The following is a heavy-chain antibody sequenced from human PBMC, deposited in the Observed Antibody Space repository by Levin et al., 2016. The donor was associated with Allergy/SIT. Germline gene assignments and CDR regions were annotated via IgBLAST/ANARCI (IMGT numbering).Heavy chain of an antibody. CDR3: ATRATTFDY. J-gene: IGHJ4*02. V-gene: IGHV3-7*01. D-gene: IGHD1-26*01. Sequence: WIRQPPGKGLEWVANIKQDGSEKYYVDSVKGRFTISRDNAKNSLYLQMNSLRAEDTAVYYCATRATTFDYWGQGTLVTVSS. CDR2: IKQDGSEK.